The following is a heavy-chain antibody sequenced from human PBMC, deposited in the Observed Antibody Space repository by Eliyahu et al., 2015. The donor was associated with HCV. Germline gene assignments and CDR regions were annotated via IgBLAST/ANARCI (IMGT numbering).Heavy chain of an antibody. J-gene: IGHJ4*02. Sequence: QVQLVESGGGVVQPGRSLRLSCAASGFTFSSYGMHWVRQAPGKGLEWVAVISYDGSNKYYADSVKGRFTISRDNSKNTLYLQMNSLRAEDTAVYYCARDLRVGWGQGTLVTVSS. CDR3: ARDLRVG. CDR1: GFTFSSYG. V-gene: IGHV3-30*03. D-gene: IGHD3-10*01. CDR2: ISYDGSNK.